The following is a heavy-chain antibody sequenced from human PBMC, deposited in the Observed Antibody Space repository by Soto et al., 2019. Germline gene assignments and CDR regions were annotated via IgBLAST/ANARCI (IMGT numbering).Heavy chain of an antibody. Sequence: SETLSLTCTVSGGSISSYYWSWIRQPPGKGLEWIGYIYYSGSTNYNPSLKSRVTISVDTSKNQFSLKLSSVTAADTAVYYCARHLGYCSSTSCLNWFDPWGQGTLVTVSS. J-gene: IGHJ5*02. CDR2: IYYSGST. CDR1: GGSISSYY. D-gene: IGHD2-2*01. CDR3: ARHLGYCSSTSCLNWFDP. V-gene: IGHV4-59*08.